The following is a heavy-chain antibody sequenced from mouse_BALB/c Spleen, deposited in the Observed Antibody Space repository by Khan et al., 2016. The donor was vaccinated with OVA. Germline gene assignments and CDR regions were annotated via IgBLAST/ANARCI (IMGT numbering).Heavy chain of an antibody. CDR1: GYTFTSYW. D-gene: IGHD1-1*01. V-gene: IGHV1S41*01. CDR3: ASSNYYGDSLYALDY. CDR2: VAPGSGST. Sequence: DLVKPGASVKLSCKASGYTFTSYWISWIKERPGQGLEWIGRVAPGSGSTSFNEMFKAKATLTTDTSSKTAYIQLSSLSSGDSAVYFGASSNYYGDSLYALDYWGQGTSVTVSS. J-gene: IGHJ4*01.